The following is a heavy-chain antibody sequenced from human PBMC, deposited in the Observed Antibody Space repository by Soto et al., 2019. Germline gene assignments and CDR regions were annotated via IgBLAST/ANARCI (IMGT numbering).Heavy chain of an antibody. D-gene: IGHD4-17*01. CDR3: VRDRFGYGDSGD. Sequence: SVKVSCKTSGYTFTTYYMHWVRQAPGQGLEWMGVINPSDGSTYSAQKFQGRVTMTRDTSTSTVYLELSSLRAEDSAMYYCVRDRFGYGDSGDWGQGTLVTV. J-gene: IGHJ4*02. CDR2: INPSDGST. CDR1: GYTFTTYY. V-gene: IGHV1-46*01.